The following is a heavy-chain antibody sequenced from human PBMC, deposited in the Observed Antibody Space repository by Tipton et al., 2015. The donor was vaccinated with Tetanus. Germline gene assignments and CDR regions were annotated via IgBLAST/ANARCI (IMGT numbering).Heavy chain of an antibody. CDR2: ISYSGST. CDR3: ARSEQQLVRGYYYYYYMDV. Sequence: TLSLTCTVSGGSVSSGSYYWSWIRQPPGKGLEWIGYISYSGSTNYNPSLKSRVTISVDTSKNQFSLKLSSVTAADTAVYYCARSEQQLVRGYYYYYYMDVWGKGTTVTVSS. CDR1: GGSVSSGSYY. J-gene: IGHJ6*03. V-gene: IGHV4-61*01. D-gene: IGHD6-13*01.